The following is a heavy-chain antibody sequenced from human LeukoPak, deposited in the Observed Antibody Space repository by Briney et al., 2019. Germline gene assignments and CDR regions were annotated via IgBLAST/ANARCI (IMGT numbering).Heavy chain of an antibody. CDR1: GGAISSTAYY. V-gene: IGHV4-39*01. Sequence: SETLSLTCNVSGGAISSTAYYWGWIRQPPGKGLEWIGSIYYSGSTYYNPSLKSRVTISADTSHNQFSLKLNSVTAADTALYYCARHPPYGSRNWGAYYFDSWGQGTLVTVSS. CDR3: ARHPPYGSRNWGAYYFDS. CDR2: IYYSGST. J-gene: IGHJ4*02. D-gene: IGHD3-10*01.